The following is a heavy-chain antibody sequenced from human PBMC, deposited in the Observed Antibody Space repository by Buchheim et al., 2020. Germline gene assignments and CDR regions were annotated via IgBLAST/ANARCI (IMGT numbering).Heavy chain of an antibody. Sequence: ETQVVESGGGLVQPGGSLRLSCVASGFSLSPYWMSWVRQTPGKGLHWVANINPDGGAKNYVDSVKGRFTISRDQATNSLYLEMNNLRVEDSAIYHCARGGRADYWGQGTL. V-gene: IGHV3-7*03. CDR2: INPDGGAK. CDR3: ARGGRADY. D-gene: IGHD1-26*01. J-gene: IGHJ4*02. CDR1: GFSLSPYW.